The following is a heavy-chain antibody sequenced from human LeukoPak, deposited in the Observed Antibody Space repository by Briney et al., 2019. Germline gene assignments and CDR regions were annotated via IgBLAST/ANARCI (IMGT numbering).Heavy chain of an antibody. Sequence: RASETLSLTCTASGGSISSGSYYWSWIRQPAGKGLEWIGYIYYSGSTNYNPSLKSRVTISVDTSKNQFSLKLSSVTAADTAVYYCARGPTQFDYWGQGTLVTVSS. CDR3: ARGPTQFDY. CDR1: GGSISSGSYY. J-gene: IGHJ4*02. V-gene: IGHV4-61*10. CDR2: IYYSGST.